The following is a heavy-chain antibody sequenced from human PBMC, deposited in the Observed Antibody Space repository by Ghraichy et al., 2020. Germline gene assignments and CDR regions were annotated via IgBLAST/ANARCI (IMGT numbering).Heavy chain of an antibody. CDR3: ARGGNGWYVYYFDY. CDR2: ISYDGSNK. D-gene: IGHD6-19*01. J-gene: IGHJ4*02. Sequence: GGSLRLTCAASGFTFSSYAMHWVRQAPGKGLEWVAVISYDGSNKYYADSVKGRFTISRDNSKNTLYLQMNSLRAEDTAVYYCARGGNGWYVYYFDYWGQGTLVTVSS. CDR1: GFTFSSYA. V-gene: IGHV3-30*04.